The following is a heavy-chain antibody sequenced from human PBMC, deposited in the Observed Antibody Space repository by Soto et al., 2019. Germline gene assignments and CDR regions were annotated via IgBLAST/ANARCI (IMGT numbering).Heavy chain of an antibody. CDR2: ISYDGSNK. Sequence: QVQLVESGGGVVQPGRSLRLSCAASGFTFSSYGMHWVRQAPGKGLEWVAVISYDGSNKYYADSVKGRFTISRDNSKNTLYLQMNSLRAEDTAVYYCAKKGYCSGGSCYSGIGYWGQGTLVTVSS. CDR3: AKKGYCSGGSCYSGIGY. CDR1: GFTFSSYG. D-gene: IGHD2-15*01. J-gene: IGHJ4*02. V-gene: IGHV3-30*18.